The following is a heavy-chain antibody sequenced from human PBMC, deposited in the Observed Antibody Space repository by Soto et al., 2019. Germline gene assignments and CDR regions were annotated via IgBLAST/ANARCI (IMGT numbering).Heavy chain of an antibody. D-gene: IGHD4-17*01. V-gene: IGHV4-34*01. CDR2: INHSGST. CDR1: GGSFSGYY. CDR3: ARGIYGRFDY. Sequence: QVQLQQWGAGLLKPSETLSLTCAVYGGSFSGYYWSWIRQPPGKGLEWIGEINHSGSTNYNPSLKSRVTISVDTSKNQFSLKLSSVTAADTAVYYCARGIYGRFDYWGQGNLVTVSS. J-gene: IGHJ4*02.